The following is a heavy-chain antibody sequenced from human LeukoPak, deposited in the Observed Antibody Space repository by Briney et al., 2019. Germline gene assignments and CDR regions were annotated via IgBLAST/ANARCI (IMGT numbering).Heavy chain of an antibody. Sequence: GGSLRLSCAASGFTFSSYGMHCVRQAPGKGLEWVAVIWYDGSNKYYADSVKGRFTISRDNSKNTLYLQMNSLRAEDTAVYYCARERGSGWYYYGMDVWGQGTTVTVSS. V-gene: IGHV3-33*01. J-gene: IGHJ6*02. CDR1: GFTFSSYG. CDR3: ARERGSGWYYYGMDV. D-gene: IGHD6-19*01. CDR2: IWYDGSNK.